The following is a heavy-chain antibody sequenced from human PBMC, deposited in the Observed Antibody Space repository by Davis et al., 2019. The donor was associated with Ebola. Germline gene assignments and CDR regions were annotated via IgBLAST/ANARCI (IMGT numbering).Heavy chain of an antibody. CDR3: ARAISGYSSGWTYHFDY. CDR2: INHSGST. V-gene: IGHV4-34*01. Sequence: GSLRLSCAVYGGSFSGYYWSWIRQPPGKGLEWIGEINHSGSTNYNPSLKSRVTISVDTSKNQFSLKLSSVSAADTAVYYCARAISGYSSGWTYHFDYWGQGTLVTVSS. CDR1: GGSFSGYY. J-gene: IGHJ4*02. D-gene: IGHD6-19*01.